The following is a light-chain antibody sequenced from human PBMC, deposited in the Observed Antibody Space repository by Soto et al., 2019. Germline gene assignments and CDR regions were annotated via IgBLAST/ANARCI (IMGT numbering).Light chain of an antibody. Sequence: VVTQEPSLTVSPGGTVTLTCASSTGAVTTGNYPSWFQQKPGQAPTTLIYTTNSRHSWTPARFSGSLLGGKAALTLSGVQPEDEADYYCLLYYGGAHLVFGGGTKLTVL. CDR1: TGAVTTGNY. J-gene: IGLJ2*01. V-gene: IGLV7-43*01. CDR2: TTN. CDR3: LLYYGGAHLV.